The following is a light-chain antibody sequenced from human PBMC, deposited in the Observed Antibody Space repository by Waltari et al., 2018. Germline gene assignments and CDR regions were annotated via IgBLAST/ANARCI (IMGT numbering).Light chain of an antibody. J-gene: IGLJ3*02. CDR1: HPKLGRTA. Sequence: QSVLTQPPSASGTPGQRVTSTCPGSHPKLGRTAVNWYQQLTETAPKLLIYTDNPRPSGVPDRFSGSKSGTSASLAISGLQSEDEADYHCATWDDSLNGWVFGGGTKVTVL. V-gene: IGLV1-44*01. CDR3: ATWDDSLNGWV. CDR2: TDN.